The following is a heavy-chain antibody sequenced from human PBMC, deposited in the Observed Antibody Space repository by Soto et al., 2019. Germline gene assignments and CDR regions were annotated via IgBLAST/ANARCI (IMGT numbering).Heavy chain of an antibody. CDR3: ARVYYDSSGYYAAGDAFDI. CDR1: GGSISSYY. J-gene: IGHJ3*02. V-gene: IGHV4-59*01. CDR2: IYYSGST. D-gene: IGHD3-22*01. Sequence: SETLSLTRTVSGGSISSYYWSWIRQPPGKGLEWIGYIYYSGSTNYNPSLKSRVTISVDTSKNQFSLKLSSVTAADTAVYYCARVYYDSSGYYAAGDAFDIWGQGTMVTVSS.